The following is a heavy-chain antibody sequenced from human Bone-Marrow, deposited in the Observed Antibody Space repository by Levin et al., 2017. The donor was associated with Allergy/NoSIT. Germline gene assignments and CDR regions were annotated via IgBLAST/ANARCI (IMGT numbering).Heavy chain of an antibody. V-gene: IGHV3-33*01. D-gene: IGHD5-12*01. CDR2: IWYSGSRQ. CDR3: ARDIGYEATFYGLDV. Sequence: SCAASGFTFTSYGMHWVRQAPGKGLEWVAVIWYSGSRQYYGESVKGRFTISRDSSKNTLFLQMNNLTVEATAVYFCARDIGYEATFYGLDVWGQGTTVTVSS. J-gene: IGHJ6*02. CDR1: GFTFTSYG.